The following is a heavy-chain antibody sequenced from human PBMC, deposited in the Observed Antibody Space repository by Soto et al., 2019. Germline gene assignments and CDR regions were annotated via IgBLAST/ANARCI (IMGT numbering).Heavy chain of an antibody. CDR3: ARDTIGGVGATGYYYGMDV. D-gene: IGHD1-26*01. Sequence: ASVKVSCKASGYTFTSYGISWVRQAPGQGLEWMGWIGAYNGNTNYAQKLQGRVTMTTDTSTSTAYMELRSLRSDDTAVYYCARDTIGGVGATGYYYGMDVWGQGTTVTVSS. CDR1: GYTFTSYG. J-gene: IGHJ6*02. CDR2: IGAYNGNT. V-gene: IGHV1-18*01.